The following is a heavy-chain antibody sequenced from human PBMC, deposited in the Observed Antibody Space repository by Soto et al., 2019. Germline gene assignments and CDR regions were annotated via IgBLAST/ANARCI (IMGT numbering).Heavy chain of an antibody. CDR2: MSVYDGNT. CDR1: GYKFTNYY. D-gene: IGHD6-19*01. Sequence: ASVKVSCKASGYKFTNYYIAWVRQAPGQGLEWMGSMSVYDGNTDYEQKFQDRVVMTTDTSTTTAYMELRRLRSDDSAVYYCAREAVAGPFDYWGQGTLVTVSS. J-gene: IGHJ4*02. V-gene: IGHV1-18*01. CDR3: AREAVAGPFDY.